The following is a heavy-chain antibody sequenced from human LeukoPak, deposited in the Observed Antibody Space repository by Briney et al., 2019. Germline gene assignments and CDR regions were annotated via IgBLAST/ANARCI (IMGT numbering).Heavy chain of an antibody. J-gene: IGHJ6*03. CDR3: ARLSYYYYYMDV. CDR1: GGSLSSYY. V-gene: IGHV4-4*09. CDR2: IYTSGST. Sequence: SETLSLTCTVSGGSLSSYYWSWIRQPPGKGLEWIGYIYTSGSTNYNPSLKSRVTISVDTSKNQSSLKLSSVTAADTAVYYCARLSYYYYYMDVWGKGTTVTVSS. D-gene: IGHD2/OR15-2a*01.